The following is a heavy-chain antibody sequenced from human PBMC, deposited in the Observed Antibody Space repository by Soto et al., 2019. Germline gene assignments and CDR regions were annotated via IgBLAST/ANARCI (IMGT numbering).Heavy chain of an antibody. V-gene: IGHV3-7*01. J-gene: IGHJ5*02. Sequence: GGSLRLSCAASGFTFSSYWMSWARQAPGKGLEWLGNIKQDGSEKYYVDSVKGRFTISRDNAKKSLYLQMSSLRVEDTAVYYCARECGGSCSWGQGTLVTVS. CDR1: GFTFSSYW. CDR2: IKQDGSEK. CDR3: ARECGGSCS. D-gene: IGHD2-15*01.